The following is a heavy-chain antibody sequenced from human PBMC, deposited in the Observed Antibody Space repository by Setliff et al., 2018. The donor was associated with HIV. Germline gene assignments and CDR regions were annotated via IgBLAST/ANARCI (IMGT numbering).Heavy chain of an antibody. Sequence: PGESLKISCKGSGYAFTTYWIARVRQMPGKGLEWMGIIFPGDSDTRYSPSFQGQVTISADKSITTAYLQWSSLKASDTAMYYCARHSHYDRSGYYYHKMPDDAFDIWGLGTMVTVSS. CDR3: ARHSHYDRSGYYYHKMPDDAFDI. CDR2: IFPGDSDT. V-gene: IGHV5-51*01. CDR1: GYAFTTYW. D-gene: IGHD3-22*01. J-gene: IGHJ3*02.